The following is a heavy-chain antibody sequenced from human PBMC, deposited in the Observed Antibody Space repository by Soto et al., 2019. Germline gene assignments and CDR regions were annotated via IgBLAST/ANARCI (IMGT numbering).Heavy chain of an antibody. CDR3: ARGDYYDVSGPFSDAFDI. CDR1: GFTFSRYW. Sequence: EVPLVESGGGLVQPGGSLRLSCAASGFTFSRYWMSWVRQAPGKGLEWVANIKEDGSQKWYVDSVKGRFTISRDNAKKSLYLQMNSLRVEDTAVYYCARGDYYDVSGPFSDAFDIWGQGTMVTVSS. D-gene: IGHD3-22*01. J-gene: IGHJ3*02. CDR2: IKEDGSQK. V-gene: IGHV3-7*04.